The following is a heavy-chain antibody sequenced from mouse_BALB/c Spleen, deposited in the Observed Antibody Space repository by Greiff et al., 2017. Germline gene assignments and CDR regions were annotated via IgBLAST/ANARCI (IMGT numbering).Heavy chain of an antibody. CDR1: GYTFTSYW. J-gene: IGHJ3*01. V-gene: IGHV1S81*02. Sequence: VQLQQPGAELVKPGASVKLSCKASGYTFTSYWMHWVKQRPGQGLEWIGEINPSNGRTNYNEKFKSKATLTVDKSSSTAYMQLSSLTSEDSAVYYCARNGIDGYDAWFAYWGQGTLVTVSA. CDR2: INPSNGRT. CDR3: ARNGIDGYDAWFAY. D-gene: IGHD2-2*01.